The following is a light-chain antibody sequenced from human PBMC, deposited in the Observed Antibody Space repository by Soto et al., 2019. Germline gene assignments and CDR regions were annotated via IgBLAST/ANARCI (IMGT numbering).Light chain of an antibody. CDR2: EGT. Sequence: QSALTQPASVSGSPGQSLTISCTGSSTDVGNSKFVSWYQLHPGQAPKLMIYEGTKWPSGTSNRFSGSYSGNTASLTISGLQTEDEADYYCCSHAGTYTLVFGGGTQLTVL. CDR1: STDVGNSKF. CDR3: CSHAGTYTLV. J-gene: IGLJ3*02. V-gene: IGLV2-23*01.